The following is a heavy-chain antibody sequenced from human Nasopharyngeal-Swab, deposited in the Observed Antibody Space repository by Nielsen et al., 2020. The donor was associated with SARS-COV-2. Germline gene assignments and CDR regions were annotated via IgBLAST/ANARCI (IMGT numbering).Heavy chain of an antibody. CDR3: ARRYFDWLSDFDY. D-gene: IGHD3-9*01. V-gene: IGHV4-39*01. Sequence: SETLSLTCTVSGGSISSSSYYWGWIRQPPGKGLEWIGSIYYSGSTYYNPSPKSRVTISVDTSKNQFSLKLSSVTAADTAVYYCARRYFDWLSDFDYWGQGTLVTVSS. CDR2: IYYSGST. CDR1: GGSISSSSYY. J-gene: IGHJ4*02.